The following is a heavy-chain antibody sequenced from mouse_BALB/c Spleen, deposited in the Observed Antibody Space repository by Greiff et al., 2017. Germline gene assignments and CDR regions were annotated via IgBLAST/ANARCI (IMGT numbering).Heavy chain of an antibody. Sequence: EVQLQESGPELMKPGASVKISCKASGYSFTSYYMHWVKQSHGKSLEWIGYIDPFNGGTSYNQKFKGKATLTVDKSSSTAYMHLSSLTSEDSAVYYCASLYFDVWGAGTTVTVSS. V-gene: IGHV1S135*01. CDR3: ASLYFDV. CDR2: IDPFNGGT. J-gene: IGHJ1*01. CDR1: GYSFTSYY.